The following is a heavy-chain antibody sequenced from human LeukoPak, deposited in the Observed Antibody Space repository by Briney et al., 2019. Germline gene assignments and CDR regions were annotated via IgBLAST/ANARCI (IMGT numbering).Heavy chain of an antibody. Sequence: SETLSLTCAVSADSFSSHYWTWIRQSPGKGLEWIGYISYIGSTNYNPSLKSRVTYSIDTSKNQFSLKLRSVTAADTAVYYCARDLVTVTKGFDIWGQGTMVSVSS. J-gene: IGHJ3*02. CDR1: ADSFSSHY. V-gene: IGHV4-59*11. D-gene: IGHD4-17*01. CDR2: ISYIGST. CDR3: ARDLVTVTKGFDI.